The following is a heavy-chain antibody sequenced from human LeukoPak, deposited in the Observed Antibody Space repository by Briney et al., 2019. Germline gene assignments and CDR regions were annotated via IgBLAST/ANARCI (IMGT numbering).Heavy chain of an antibody. CDR3: AKLSRDIVIGSPYGMGV. CDR1: GFTFIAYD. V-gene: IGHV3-30*18. D-gene: IGHD3-9*01. Sequence: GGSLRLSCAASGFTFIAYDMHWVRQAPGKGLEWVASISYDGTNVYYADSVQGRFTISRDNSNNTLYLQMNSLRTEDTALYYCAKLSRDIVIGSPYGMGVWGQGTTVTVSS. CDR2: ISYDGTNV. J-gene: IGHJ6*02.